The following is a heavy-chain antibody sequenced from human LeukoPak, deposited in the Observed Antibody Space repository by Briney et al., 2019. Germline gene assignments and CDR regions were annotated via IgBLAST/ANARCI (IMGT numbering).Heavy chain of an antibody. CDR2: ISGSGGST. CDR1: GFTFSSYA. Sequence: GGSLRLSCAASGFTFSSYAMSWVRQAPGKGLEWVSAISGSGGSTYYANSVKGRFTISRDNSKNTLYLQMNSLRAEDTAVYYCAKDFGGGSCCFFDYWGQGTLVTVSS. V-gene: IGHV3-23*01. D-gene: IGHD2-15*01. CDR3: AKDFGGGSCCFFDY. J-gene: IGHJ4*02.